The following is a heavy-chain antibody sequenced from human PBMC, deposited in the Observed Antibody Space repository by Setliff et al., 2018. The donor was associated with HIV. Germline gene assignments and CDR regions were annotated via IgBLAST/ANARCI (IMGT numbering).Heavy chain of an antibody. D-gene: IGHD3-10*02. CDR3: SKCSGRFGVVTWFDS. J-gene: IGHJ5*01. CDR2: IDHSGRS. Sequence: SETLSLTCAVYGGSFSDDYWSWIRQPQGRGMEWIGEIDHSGRSNYNTSLKSRVMMAIDASKSQISLNLTSISAADTAVYYGSKCSGRFGVVTWFDSWGHGMLVTVSS. CDR1: GGSFSDDY. V-gene: IGHV4-34*01.